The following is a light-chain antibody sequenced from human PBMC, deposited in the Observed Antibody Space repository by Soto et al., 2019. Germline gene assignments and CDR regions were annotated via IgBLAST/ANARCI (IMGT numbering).Light chain of an antibody. CDR1: QSVGSY. Sequence: EIVLIQSPATLSLSPGERATLSCRASQSVGSYLAWYQHKPGQAPRLLIYAVSTRATGIPARFSGSGSGTEFTLTINSLQFEDFAVYYCQQYNNWPPTWTFGQGTKVDIK. J-gene: IGKJ1*01. CDR2: AVS. CDR3: QQYNNWPPTWT. V-gene: IGKV3-15*01.